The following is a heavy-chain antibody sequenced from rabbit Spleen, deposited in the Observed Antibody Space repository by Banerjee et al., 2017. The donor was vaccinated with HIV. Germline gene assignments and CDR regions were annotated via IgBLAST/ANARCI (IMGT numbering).Heavy chain of an antibody. J-gene: IGHJ4*01. CDR3: ARDAGRGDYIDGVFNL. Sequence: QEQLEESGGGLVKPGGTLTLTCTASGLDFSSYYYMCWVRQAPGKGLEWIGCINNDGGSAYYASWAKGRFTVSKTSSTTVTLQMTSLTAADTATYFCARDAGRGDYIDGVFNLWGPGTLVTVS. D-gene: IGHD8-1*01. V-gene: IGHV1S45*01. CDR2: INNDGGSA. CDR1: GLDFSSYYY.